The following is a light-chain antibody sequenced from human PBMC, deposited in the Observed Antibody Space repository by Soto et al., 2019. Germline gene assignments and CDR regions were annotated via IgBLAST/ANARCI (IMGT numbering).Light chain of an antibody. CDR1: QSVRSN. CDR2: DAS. Sequence: TTGPYTVSGAAWDEGTLCSRASQSVRSNLAWYQQRPGQAPRLIIHDASTRASGIPARFSGSGCGTKFTLAIRSLQSEDFAVYFCQQYDYWPGTFGEGTKVEI. CDR3: QQYDYWPGT. J-gene: IGKJ4*01. V-gene: IGKV3-15*01.